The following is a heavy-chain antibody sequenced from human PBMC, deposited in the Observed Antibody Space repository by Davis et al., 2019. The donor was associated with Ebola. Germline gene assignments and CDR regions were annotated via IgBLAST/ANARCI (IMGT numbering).Heavy chain of an antibody. CDR3: TRDTHDSNYYDYMDV. Sequence: GGSLRLSCEASGFTFSSYVMHWVRQAPGKGLEWVAVMSHDGGSEYYADSVKGRFTISRDNSKNTLYLHMNSLRVEDMAVYYCTRDTHDSNYYDYMDVWGKGTMVTVSS. D-gene: IGHD3-3*01. V-gene: IGHV3-30-3*01. CDR2: MSHDGGSE. CDR1: GFTFSSYV. J-gene: IGHJ6*03.